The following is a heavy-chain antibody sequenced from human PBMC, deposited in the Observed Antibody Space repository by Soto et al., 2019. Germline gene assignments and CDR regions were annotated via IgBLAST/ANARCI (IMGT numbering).Heavy chain of an antibody. CDR1: GSSFPKYP. CDR3: SRSLNS. CDR2: ISHDGVTK. Sequence: PGGSLRLSCAASGSSFPKYPMHWVRQTPDKGLEWVAVISHDGVTKNSADSVKGRFSISRDNSKNSLYLQMSSLTAEDSALYYCSRSLNSWGQGTQVTVSS. J-gene: IGHJ4*02. V-gene: IGHV3-30-3*01.